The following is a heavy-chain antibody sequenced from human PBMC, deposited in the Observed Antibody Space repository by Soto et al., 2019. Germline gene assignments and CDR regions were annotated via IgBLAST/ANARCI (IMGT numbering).Heavy chain of an antibody. CDR2: INHSGST. V-gene: IGHV4-34*01. Sequence: SETLSLTCGVYGGSFSGYYWSWIRQPPGKGLEWIGEINHSGSTNYNPSLKSRVTISVDTSKNQFSLKLSSVTAADTAVYYCARGEYYDFWSGYYFSYYFDYWGQGTLVTVSS. CDR3: ARGEYYDFWSGYYFSYYFDY. CDR1: GGSFSGYY. J-gene: IGHJ4*02. D-gene: IGHD3-3*01.